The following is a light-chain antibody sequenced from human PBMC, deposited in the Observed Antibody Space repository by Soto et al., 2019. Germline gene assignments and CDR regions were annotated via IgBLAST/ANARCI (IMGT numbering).Light chain of an antibody. V-gene: IGKV3-11*01. CDR2: HTS. Sequence: EIVLTQSPATLSSSPGERATLPCRASQTVNSRLAWYQHKPGQAPRLLIYHTSNRATGIPARFSGSGSGTDFTLTINSLQSEDFAVYYCQQYNNWPRTFGQGTKVDIK. CDR1: QTVNSR. J-gene: IGKJ1*01. CDR3: QQYNNWPRT.